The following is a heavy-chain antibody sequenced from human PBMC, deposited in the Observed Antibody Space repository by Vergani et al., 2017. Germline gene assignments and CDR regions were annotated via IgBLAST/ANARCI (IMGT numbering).Heavy chain of an antibody. Sequence: QVKLQESGPGLVKPSETLSLTCTVSGASVNSYYWSWIRQPPGKGLEWMGYVSFRGDTLYDPSVQGRMTISLNTSSNQFSLYLTSVTAADTAVYYCASSRIYYGAGSPDYWGQGTLVTVSS. CDR3: ASSRIYYGAGSPDY. CDR1: GASVNSYY. J-gene: IGHJ4*02. D-gene: IGHD3-10*01. V-gene: IGHV4-59*02. CDR2: VSFRGDT.